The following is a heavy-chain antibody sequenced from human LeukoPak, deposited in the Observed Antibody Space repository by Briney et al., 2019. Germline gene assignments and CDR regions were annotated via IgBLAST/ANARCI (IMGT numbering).Heavy chain of an antibody. CDR2: ISSSSDYI. V-gene: IGHV3-21*01. Sequence: KPGGSLRLSCAASGFTFSTYTINWVRQASGKGLEWVSSISSSSDYINYADSVKGRFTISRDNAKNTLYLQMNSLRAEDTAVYYCARDPRSCDDILTGSGDYWGQGTLVTVSS. CDR3: ARDPRSCDDILTGSGDY. CDR1: GFTFSTYT. J-gene: IGHJ4*02. D-gene: IGHD3-9*01.